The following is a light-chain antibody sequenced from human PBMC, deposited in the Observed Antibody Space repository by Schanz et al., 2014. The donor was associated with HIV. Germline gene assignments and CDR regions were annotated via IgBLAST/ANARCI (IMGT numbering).Light chain of an antibody. CDR1: SGSVSTSYY. J-gene: IGLJ3*02. Sequence: QTVVTQEPSFSVSPGGTVTLTCGLSSGSVSTSYYPSWYQQTPGQAPRTLIYSTNTRSSGVPDRFSGSILGNKAALTITGAQADDESDYYCVVYVGNGIRVFGGGTKLTVL. CDR2: STN. V-gene: IGLV8-61*01. CDR3: VVYVGNGIRV.